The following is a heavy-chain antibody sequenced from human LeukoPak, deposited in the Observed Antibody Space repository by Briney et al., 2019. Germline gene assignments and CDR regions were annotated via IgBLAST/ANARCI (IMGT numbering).Heavy chain of an antibody. D-gene: IGHD6-13*01. CDR2: IYYSGST. Sequence: SETLSLTCTVSGGSISSYYWSWIRQLPGKGLEWTGYIYYSGSTNYNPSLNSRVTISVDTSKNQFSLRLSSVTAADTAVYYCARLHSSSWYYFDYWGQGTLVTVSS. CDR1: GGSISSYY. CDR3: ARLHSSSWYYFDY. V-gene: IGHV4-59*08. J-gene: IGHJ4*02.